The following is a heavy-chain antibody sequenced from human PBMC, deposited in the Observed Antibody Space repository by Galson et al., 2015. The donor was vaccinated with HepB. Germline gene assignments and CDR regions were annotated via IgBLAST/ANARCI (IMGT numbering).Heavy chain of an antibody. V-gene: IGHV1-69*04. CDR2: IIPVLGIA. Sequence: SVKVSCKASGDTSSTFTIHWVRQAPGHGLEWMGRIIPVLGIADYAQQFQGRVTITADKSTSTAYMELSSLRSEDTAVYYCAREIITMIVSSAFDVWGQGTLVTVSS. D-gene: IGHD3-22*01. CDR3: AREIITMIVSSAFDV. J-gene: IGHJ3*01. CDR1: GDTSSTFT.